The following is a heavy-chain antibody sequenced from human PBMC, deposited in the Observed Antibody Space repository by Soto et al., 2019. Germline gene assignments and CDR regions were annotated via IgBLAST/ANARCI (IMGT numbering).Heavy chain of an antibody. Sequence: ASVKVSCKASGCTFTSYGISWVRQAPGQGLEWMGWISAYNGNTNYAQKLQGRVTMTTDTSTSTAYMELRSLRSDDTAVYYCARGRRDYYGSGSYYPYFDYWGQGTLVTVSS. V-gene: IGHV1-18*01. CDR3: ARGRRDYYGSGSYYPYFDY. CDR1: GCTFTSYG. D-gene: IGHD3-10*01. CDR2: ISAYNGNT. J-gene: IGHJ4*02.